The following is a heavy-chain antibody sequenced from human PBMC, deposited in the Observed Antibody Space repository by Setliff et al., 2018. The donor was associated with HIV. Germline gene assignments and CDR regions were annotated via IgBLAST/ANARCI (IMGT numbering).Heavy chain of an antibody. J-gene: IGHJ6*03. CDR3: ARARRDSYDRGRRNHYYIDV. Sequence: ASVKVSCKASGYTFSSYDINWVRQATGQGLEWMGWMNPNSGNTGYAQKIQGRVTMTGDTSISTAYMELNNLKFEDTAVYYCARARRDSYDRGRRNHYYIDVWGKGTTVTVSS. CDR1: GYTFSSYD. V-gene: IGHV1-8*02. D-gene: IGHD3-22*01. CDR2: MNPNSGNT.